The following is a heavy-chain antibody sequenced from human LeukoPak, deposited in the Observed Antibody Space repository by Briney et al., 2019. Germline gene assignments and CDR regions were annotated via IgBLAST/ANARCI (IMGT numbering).Heavy chain of an antibody. CDR3: AGDTVLDY. Sequence: PGGSLRLSCAASGFTFSSYAMHWVRQAPGKGLEWVAVISYDGSNKYYADSVKGRFTISRDNSKNTLYLQMNSLRAEDTAVYYCAGDTVLDYWGRGTLVTVSS. CDR2: ISYDGSNK. V-gene: IGHV3-30*04. J-gene: IGHJ4*02. D-gene: IGHD4-17*01. CDR1: GFTFSSYA.